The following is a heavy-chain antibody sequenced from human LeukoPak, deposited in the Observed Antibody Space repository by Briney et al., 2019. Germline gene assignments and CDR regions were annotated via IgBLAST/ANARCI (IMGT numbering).Heavy chain of an antibody. D-gene: IGHD2-15*01. J-gene: IGHJ6*03. V-gene: IGHV1-46*01. CDR1: GYPFTSYG. Sequence: ASVKVSCRASGYPFTSYGIHWVRQAPGQGLEWMGIINPSGGSTSYAQKFQGRVTMTRDMSTSTVYMELSSLRSEDTAVYYCATVQHCSGGSCSRAYYMDVWGKGTTVTVSS. CDR2: INPSGGST. CDR3: ATVQHCSGGSCSRAYYMDV.